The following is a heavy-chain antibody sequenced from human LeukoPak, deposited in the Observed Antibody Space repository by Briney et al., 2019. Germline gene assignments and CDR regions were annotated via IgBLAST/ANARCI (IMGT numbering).Heavy chain of an antibody. D-gene: IGHD3-3*01. CDR3: AKDGVGLRFFDY. CDR2: ISGSGGST. CDR1: GFTYSNYA. Sequence: GGSLTVSCPASGFTYSNYAMSWLRQAPTKELEGVSAISGSGGSTYYADSVKGRFTISRDNSKNTLYLQMNRLRAEDTAVYYCAKDGVGLRFFDYWGQGTLVTVSS. V-gene: IGHV3-23*01. J-gene: IGHJ4*02.